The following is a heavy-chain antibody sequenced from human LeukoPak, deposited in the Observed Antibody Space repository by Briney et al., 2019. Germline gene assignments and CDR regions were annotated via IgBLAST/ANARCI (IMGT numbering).Heavy chain of an antibody. J-gene: IGHJ5*02. D-gene: IGHD3-10*01. CDR3: ARARYYSDAGSYFIDQ. CDR2: VFSTGSP. V-gene: IGHV4-59*11. Sequence: PSETLSLTCTVSGGSISGHYWSWIRQSPEKGLESIAYVFSTGSPNYNPSLESRGTISVDTSMNQISLTLISVTAADTALYYCARARYYSDAGSYFIDQWGQGTPVTVSS. CDR1: GGSISGHY.